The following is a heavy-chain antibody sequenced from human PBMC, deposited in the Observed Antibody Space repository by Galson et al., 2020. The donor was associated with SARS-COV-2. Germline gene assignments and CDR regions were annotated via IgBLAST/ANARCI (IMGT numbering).Heavy chain of an antibody. CDR1: RYSFTGYY. V-gene: IGHV1-2*02. Sequence: ASLKDSCNASRYSFTGYYIYWVRQAPGHGLAYVGWITPSTGSANSGQTFQRRVTLASDLSSTTAVMELKRRKVDDTAVYYCVRGLSVGWPYDDVCCMDVWGQGTTVTVSS. CDR2: ITPSTGSA. J-gene: IGHJ6*02. CDR3: VRGLSVGWPYDDVCCMDV. D-gene: IGHD6-19*01.